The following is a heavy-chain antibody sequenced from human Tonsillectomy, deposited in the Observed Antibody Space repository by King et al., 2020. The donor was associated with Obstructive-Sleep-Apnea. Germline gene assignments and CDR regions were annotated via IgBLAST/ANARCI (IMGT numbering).Heavy chain of an antibody. CDR2: ISSSSSYI. V-gene: IGHV3-21*01. Sequence: VQLVESGGGLVKPGGSLRLSCAASGFTFSSYSMNWVRQAPGKGLEWVSSISSSSSYIYYADSVKGRFTISRDNAKNSLYLQMNSLRAEDTAVYYCARDRGGSYCGGDFYSTYFDYWGQGTLVTVSS. D-gene: IGHD2-21*02. J-gene: IGHJ4*02. CDR1: GFTFSSYS. CDR3: ARDRGGSYCGGDFYSTYFDY.